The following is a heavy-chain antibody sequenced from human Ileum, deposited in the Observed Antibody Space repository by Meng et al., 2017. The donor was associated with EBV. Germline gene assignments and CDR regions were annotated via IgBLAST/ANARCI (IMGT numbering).Heavy chain of an antibody. Sequence: QVQLVQSGSELKNPXASVKGSCKASGYSFTSYAMNWVRQAPGQGLEWMGWISVKNGEAKYPQNFQGRVTMTTDTTTSTAYMELRSLTSDDTAVYYCARYVPNGSFWYFDFWGRGTLVTVSS. CDR3: ARYVPNGSFWYFDF. J-gene: IGHJ2*01. V-gene: IGHV1-18*01. CDR1: GYSFTSYA. CDR2: ISVKNGEA. D-gene: IGHD6-13*01.